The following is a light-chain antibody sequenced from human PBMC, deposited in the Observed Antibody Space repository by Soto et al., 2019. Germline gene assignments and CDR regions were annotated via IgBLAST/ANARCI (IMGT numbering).Light chain of an antibody. CDR3: QSYDTSLSAVV. J-gene: IGLJ3*02. Sequence: QSVLTQAPSVSGAPGQRVTISCTGSSSNIGAGYDVHWYQQLPGTAPRLLIYGNTKRPSGVPDRFSGSKSATSASLAITGLQAEDEGDYYCQSYDTSLSAVVFGGGTKLTVL. CDR1: SSNIGAGYD. CDR2: GNT. V-gene: IGLV1-40*01.